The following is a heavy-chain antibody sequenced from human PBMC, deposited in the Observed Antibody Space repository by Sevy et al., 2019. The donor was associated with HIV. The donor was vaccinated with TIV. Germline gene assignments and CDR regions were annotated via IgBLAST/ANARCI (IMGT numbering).Heavy chain of an antibody. D-gene: IGHD3-10*01. CDR2: VSAYTGNT. Sequence: ASVKVSCEASGYTFSNYGISWVRQAPGQGLEWMGWVSAYTGNTNYAQKFQGRVTMTTDTSTRTAYMELGSLRSDEKAVYYCVRDSIPMVQGVIITPYYYGMDVWGQGTTVTVSS. J-gene: IGHJ6*02. V-gene: IGHV1-18*01. CDR1: GYTFSNYG. CDR3: VRDSIPMVQGVIITPYYYGMDV.